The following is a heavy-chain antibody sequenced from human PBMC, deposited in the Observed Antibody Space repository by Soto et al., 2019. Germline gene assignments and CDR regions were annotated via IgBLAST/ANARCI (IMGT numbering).Heavy chain of an antibody. D-gene: IGHD3-3*01. Sequence: ASGTLSLPCTVSGGSVSSGSFYWSWIPQPPGKGLGWVGYIYYSGSTNYNPSLKSRVTISVDTSKNQFSLKLSSVTAADTAVYYCARDHSYYDFWSGYYSRVWWFDPWGQGTLVTVSS. CDR2: IYYSGST. V-gene: IGHV4-61*01. J-gene: IGHJ5*02. CDR1: GGSVSSGSFY. CDR3: ARDHSYYDFWSGYYSRVWWFDP.